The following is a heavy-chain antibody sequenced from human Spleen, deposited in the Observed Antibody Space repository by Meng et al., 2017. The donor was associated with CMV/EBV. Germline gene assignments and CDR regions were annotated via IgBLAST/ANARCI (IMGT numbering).Heavy chain of an antibody. D-gene: IGHD6-19*01. CDR1: GFTFSRYS. CDR2: IKQDGIEK. J-gene: IGHJ6*02. V-gene: IGHV3-7*01. Sequence: GESLKISCAASGFTFSRYSMSWVRQAPGRWLEWVANIKQDGIEKCYVDSVQGRFTISRDNAKNSLYLQMNSLRAEDTAVYYCASFGGYINGCYLRSYYNGMDVWGQGTTVTVSS. CDR3: ASFGGYINGCYLRSYYNGMDV.